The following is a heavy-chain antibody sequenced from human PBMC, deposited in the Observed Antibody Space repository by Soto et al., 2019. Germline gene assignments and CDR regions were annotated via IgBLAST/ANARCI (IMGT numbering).Heavy chain of an antibody. CDR1: GYSFTSYW. D-gene: IGHD2-2*01. CDR3: ARQEVVPGTAMPYYYYGMDV. CDR2: IDPSDSYT. J-gene: IGHJ6*02. V-gene: IGHV5-10-1*01. Sequence: PGESLKISCKGSGYSFTSYWISWVRQMPGKGREGMGRIDPSDSYTNYSPSFQGHVTISADKSISTAYLQWSSLKASDTAMYYCARQEVVPGTAMPYYYYGMDVWGQGTTVTVSS.